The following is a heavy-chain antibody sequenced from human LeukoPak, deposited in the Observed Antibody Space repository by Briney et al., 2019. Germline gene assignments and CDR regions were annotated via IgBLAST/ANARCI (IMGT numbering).Heavy chain of an antibody. J-gene: IGHJ4*02. V-gene: IGHV3-7*03. CDR1: GFTLSSYW. Sequence: GGSLRLSCAASGFTLSSYWMSWVRQAPGKGLEWVANIKQDGSEKYYVDSVKGRFTISRDNAKNSLYLQMNSLRAEDTAIYYCAKGGGDYDRFDYWGQGTLVTVSS. CDR3: AKGGGDYDRFDY. CDR2: IKQDGSEK. D-gene: IGHD2-21*02.